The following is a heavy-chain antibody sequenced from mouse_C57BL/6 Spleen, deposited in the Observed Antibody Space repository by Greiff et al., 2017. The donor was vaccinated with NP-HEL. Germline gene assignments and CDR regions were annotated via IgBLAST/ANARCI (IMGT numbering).Heavy chain of an antibody. CDR1: GFSLTSYA. CDR3: ALHYSNYGAMDY. CDR2: IWTDGGT. V-gene: IGHV2-9-1*01. D-gene: IGHD2-5*01. Sequence: QVQLQQSGPGLVAPSQSLSITCTVSGFSLTSYAISWVRQPPGKGLEWLGVIWTDGGTNYNSALKSRLSISKDNSKSQVFLKMNSLQTDDTARYYCALHYSNYGAMDYWGQGTSVTVSS. J-gene: IGHJ4*01.